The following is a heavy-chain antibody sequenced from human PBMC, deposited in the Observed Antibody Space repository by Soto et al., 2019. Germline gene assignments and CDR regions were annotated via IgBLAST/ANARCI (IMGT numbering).Heavy chain of an antibody. CDR1: GGTFSSYA. V-gene: IGHV1-69*06. CDR2: IIPIFGTA. CDR3: ATRHPTYVWGSYRTVDY. J-gene: IGHJ4*02. D-gene: IGHD3-16*02. Sequence: QVQLVQAGAEVKKPWSSVKVSCKASGGTFSSYAISWVRQAPGQGLEWMGGIIPIFGTANYAKKFQCRVTITADKSTSTAYMERSSLRSEDTAVYYCATRHPTYVWGSYRTVDYWGQGTLVTVSS.